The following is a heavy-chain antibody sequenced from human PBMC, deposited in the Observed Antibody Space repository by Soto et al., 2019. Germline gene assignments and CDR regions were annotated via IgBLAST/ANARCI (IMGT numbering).Heavy chain of an antibody. J-gene: IGHJ6*02. D-gene: IGHD3-10*01. V-gene: IGHV4-4*07. Sequence: PSETLSLTCTVSGGSISSYYWSWIRQPAGKGLEWIGRIYTSGSTNYNPSLKSRVTMSVDTSKNQFSLKLSSVTAADTAVYYCAREGYYYASGSSYYRLGMDVWGQGTTVTVSS. CDR1: GGSISSYY. CDR2: IYTSGST. CDR3: AREGYYYASGSSYYRLGMDV.